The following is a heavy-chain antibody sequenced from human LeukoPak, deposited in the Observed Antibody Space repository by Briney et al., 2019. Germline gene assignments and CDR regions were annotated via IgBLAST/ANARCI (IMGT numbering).Heavy chain of an antibody. CDR1: GFTFSSYA. CDR3: AKDIVVAASFFDY. Sequence: GGSLRLSRAASGFTFSSYAMSWVRQAPGKGLEWVSAISGGGSSTYYADSVKGRFTISRDNSKNTLYLQMNSLRAEDTAVYYCAKDIVVAASFFDYWGQGTLVTVSS. J-gene: IGHJ4*02. CDR2: ISGGGSST. D-gene: IGHD2-15*01. V-gene: IGHV3-23*01.